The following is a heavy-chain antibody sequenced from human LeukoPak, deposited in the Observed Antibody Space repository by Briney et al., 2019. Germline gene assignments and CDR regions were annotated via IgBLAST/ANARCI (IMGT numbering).Heavy chain of an antibody. V-gene: IGHV1-2*02. D-gene: IGHD5-12*01. J-gene: IGHJ4*02. CDR3: ARDRGYSGYDV. CDR1: RYTFTGYY. CDR2: ISPNTGGT. Sequence: SVTVSCKASRYTFTGYYMHWLRQAPGPGLEGLGWISPNTGGTHYAQNFQDRVTMTRDTSISTAYMDLSRLRSDDTAVYYCARDRGYSGYDVWGQGTLVTVSS.